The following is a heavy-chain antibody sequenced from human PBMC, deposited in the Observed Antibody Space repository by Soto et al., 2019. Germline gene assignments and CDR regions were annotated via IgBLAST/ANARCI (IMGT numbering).Heavy chain of an antibody. Sequence: SVSNAWMNWVRQAPGKGLEWVGRIKSKTDGGTTDYAAPVKGRFTISRDDSKTTLHLEMNSLKTEDTAMYYCDTLPWGWGQGTLVTVSS. D-gene: IGHD3-16*01. CDR2: IKSKTDGGTT. CDR1: SVSNAW. V-gene: IGHV3-15*07. CDR3: DTLPWG. J-gene: IGHJ4*02.